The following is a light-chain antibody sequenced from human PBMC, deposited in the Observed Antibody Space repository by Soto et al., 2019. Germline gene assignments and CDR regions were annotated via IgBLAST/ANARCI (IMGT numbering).Light chain of an antibody. J-gene: IGLJ2*01. CDR2: DVS. CDR3: CSYAGSYSHVV. Sequence: QSALTQPRSVSGSPGQSVTISCTGTSSDVGYYNYVSWYQQHPGKAPKLMIYDVSKWPSGVPNRFSGSKSGNTASLTISGLQAEDEVDYYCCSYAGSYSHVVFGGGTKLTVL. V-gene: IGLV2-11*01. CDR1: SSDVGYYNY.